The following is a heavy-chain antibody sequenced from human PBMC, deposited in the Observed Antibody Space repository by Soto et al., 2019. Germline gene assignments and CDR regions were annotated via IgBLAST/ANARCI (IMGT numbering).Heavy chain of an antibody. D-gene: IGHD3-22*01. Sequence: QVQLQESGPGLVKPPQTLSLTCTVSGGSISSGGYYWSWIRQHPGKGLEWIGYIYYSGSTYYNPSLKSRVTISVDTSKNQFSLKLSSVTAADTAVYYCARGSDSGYYCDYWGQGTLVTVSS. V-gene: IGHV4-31*03. CDR2: IYYSGST. J-gene: IGHJ4*02. CDR1: GGSISSGGYY. CDR3: ARGSDSGYYCDY.